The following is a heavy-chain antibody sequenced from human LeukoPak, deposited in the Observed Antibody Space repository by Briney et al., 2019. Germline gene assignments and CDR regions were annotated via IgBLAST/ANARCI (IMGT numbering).Heavy chain of an antibody. D-gene: IGHD4-11*01. CDR3: ASSVVYSNYEGPGAFDI. CDR2: IYPGDSDT. J-gene: IGHJ3*02. V-gene: IGHV5-51*01. Sequence: GESLKISCKGSGYSFTSYWIGWVRQMPGKGLEWMGIIYPGDSDTRYSPSFQGQVTISADKSISTAYLQWSSLKASDTAMYYCASSVVYSNYEGPGAFDIWGQGTMVTVSS. CDR1: GYSFTSYW.